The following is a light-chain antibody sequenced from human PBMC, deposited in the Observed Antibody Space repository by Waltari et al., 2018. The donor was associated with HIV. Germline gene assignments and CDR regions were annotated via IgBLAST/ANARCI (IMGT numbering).Light chain of an antibody. V-gene: IGLV2-14*01. CDR2: EVS. Sequence: QSDLTQPASVSGSPGPSIPISCTGTRSDLATYHYVPWYQHPPGKVPKLLIYEVSSPPSVVSNRFSGSKSANAASLTISGLQPEDEADYYCTSYTSHGTLVFGGGTKLTVL. J-gene: IGLJ3*02. CDR1: RSDLATYHY. CDR3: TSYTSHGTLV.